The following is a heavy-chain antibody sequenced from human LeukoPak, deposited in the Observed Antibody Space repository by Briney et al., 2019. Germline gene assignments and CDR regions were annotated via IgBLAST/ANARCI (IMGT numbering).Heavy chain of an antibody. J-gene: IGHJ4*02. D-gene: IGHD6-13*01. V-gene: IGHV3-7*01. CDR2: IKQDGSEK. CDR1: GFTFSSYW. Sequence: GGSLRLSCAASGFTFSSYWMSWVRQAPGKGLEWVADIKQDGSEKYYVDSVKGRFTVSRDNARNSLYLQMNSLRAEDTALYYCARERQQLRYFDYWGQGTLVTVSS. CDR3: ARERQQLRYFDY.